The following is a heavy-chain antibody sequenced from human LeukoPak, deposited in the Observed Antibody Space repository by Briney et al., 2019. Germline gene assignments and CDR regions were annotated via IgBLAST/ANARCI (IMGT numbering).Heavy chain of an antibody. Sequence: GESLKISCKGSGYSFTSYWIGWVRQMPGKGLESMGIIYPRDSDTRYSPSFQGQVTISADKSSTTAYLQWSSLKASDTAMYYCAVTMVRGQAFDIWGQGTMVTVSS. CDR2: IYPRDSDT. D-gene: IGHD3-10*01. CDR3: AVTMVRGQAFDI. V-gene: IGHV5-51*01. J-gene: IGHJ3*02. CDR1: GYSFTSYW.